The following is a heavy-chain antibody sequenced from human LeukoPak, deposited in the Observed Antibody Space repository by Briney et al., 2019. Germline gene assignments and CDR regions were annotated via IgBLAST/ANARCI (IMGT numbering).Heavy chain of an antibody. CDR2: TVGGRPDT. CDR3: TKAPLRSCSGAFCYPFDY. Sequence: GGSLRLSCAASGFTFSNYAMSWVRQTPGKGLEWVAATVGGRPDTYHAEYVKGRFTVSRDDSRDTFLLQINRLSVDDTAIYYCTKAPLRSCSGAFCYPFDYWGQGTLVTVSS. CDR1: GFTFSNYA. V-gene: IGHV3-23*01. D-gene: IGHD2-8*02. J-gene: IGHJ4*02.